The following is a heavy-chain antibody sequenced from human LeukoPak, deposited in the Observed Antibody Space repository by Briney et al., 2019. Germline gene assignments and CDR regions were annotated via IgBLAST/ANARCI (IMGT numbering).Heavy chain of an antibody. V-gene: IGHV1-2*06. CDR2: INPNSGGT. J-gene: IGHJ4*02. CDR1: GYTFTGYY. D-gene: IGHD1-26*01. CDR3: ARDLIYCVGAQLRLDY. Sequence: ASVKVSCKASGYTFTGYYMHWVRQAPGQGLEWMGRINPNSGGTNYAQKFQGRVTMTRDTSISTAYMELSRLRSNDTAVYYCARDLIYCVGAQLRLDYWGQGTLVTVSS.